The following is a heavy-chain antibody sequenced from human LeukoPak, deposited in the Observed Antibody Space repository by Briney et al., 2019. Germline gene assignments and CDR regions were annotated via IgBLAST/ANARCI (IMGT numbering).Heavy chain of an antibody. J-gene: IGHJ4*02. CDR2: IYYSGNT. Sequence: SETLSLTCTVPGGSISGDYWSCVPQRPGKGLGWVGYIYYSGNTNYNASLKSRVTISLDTSKNQFSLTLSSVTAADTAVYYCARHVYPSWYLGYFDYWDQGTLVTVSS. V-gene: IGHV4-59*08. CDR3: ARHVYPSWYLGYFDY. CDR1: GGSISGDY. D-gene: IGHD6-13*01.